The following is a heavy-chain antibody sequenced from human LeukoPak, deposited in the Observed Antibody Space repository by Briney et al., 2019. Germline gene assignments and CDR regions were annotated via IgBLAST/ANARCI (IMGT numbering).Heavy chain of an antibody. CDR2: IWYDGSNK. CDR1: GFTFSSYS. V-gene: IGHV3-33*01. D-gene: IGHD2-2*01. Sequence: GGSLRLSCAASGFTFSSYSMHWVRQAPGKGLEWVAVIWYDGSNKYYADSVKGRFTISRDNAKNSLYLQMNSLRAEDTAVYYCARGGGSIDYWGQGTLVTVSS. J-gene: IGHJ4*02. CDR3: ARGGGSIDY.